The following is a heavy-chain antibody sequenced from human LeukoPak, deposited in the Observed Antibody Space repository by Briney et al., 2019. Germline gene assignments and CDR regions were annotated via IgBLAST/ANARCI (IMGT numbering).Heavy chain of an antibody. Sequence: SESLSLACAVYGGSFSGYYWSWIRQPPGKGLEWIGEINHSGSTNYNPSLKSRATISVDTSKNQFSLKLSSVTAADTAVYYCARGVARYYDYVWGSFRKNWFDPWGQGTLVTVSS. CDR2: INHSGST. CDR1: GGSFSGYY. J-gene: IGHJ5*02. D-gene: IGHD3-16*02. CDR3: ARGVARYYDYVWGSFRKNWFDP. V-gene: IGHV4-34*01.